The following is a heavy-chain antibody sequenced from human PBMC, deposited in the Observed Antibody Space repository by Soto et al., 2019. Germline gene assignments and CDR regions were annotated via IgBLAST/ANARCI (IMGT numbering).Heavy chain of an antibody. D-gene: IGHD4-17*01. Sequence: EVQLLESGGGLVQPGGSLRLSCAASGFTFSSYAMSWVRQAPGKGLEWVSAISGSGGSTYYADSVKGRFTISRDNSKNTLYLQRNRLRAEDTGVYYCAKDRVYGVLIFDYWGQGTLVTVSS. CDR1: GFTFSSYA. CDR3: AKDRVYGVLIFDY. J-gene: IGHJ4*02. CDR2: ISGSGGST. V-gene: IGHV3-23*01.